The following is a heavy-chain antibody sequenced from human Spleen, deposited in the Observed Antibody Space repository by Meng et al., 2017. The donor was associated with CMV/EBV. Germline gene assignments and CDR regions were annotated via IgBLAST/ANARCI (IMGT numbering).Heavy chain of an antibody. Sequence: SGYTFNDYYMHWVQQAPGKGLEWMGLVDPEDGERIYAEKFQGRVTITADTSTDTAYMELSSLRSEDTAVYYCGRGGFWRGHYSWFGPWGQGTLVTVSS. CDR3: GRGGFWRGHYSWFGP. D-gene: IGHD3-3*01. V-gene: IGHV1-69-2*01. CDR2: VDPEDGER. J-gene: IGHJ5*02. CDR1: GYTFNDYY.